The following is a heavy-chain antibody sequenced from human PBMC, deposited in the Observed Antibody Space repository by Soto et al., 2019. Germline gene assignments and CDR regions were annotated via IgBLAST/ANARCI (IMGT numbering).Heavy chain of an antibody. J-gene: IGHJ3*02. CDR3: ARALYNYDFWSGYTYDAFDI. Sequence: VASVKVSCKASGYTFTSYGISWVRQAPGQGLEWMGWISAYNGNTNYAQKLQGRVTMTTDTSTSTAYMELRSLRSDDTAVYYCARALYNYDFWSGYTYDAFDIWGQGTMVTVSS. CDR2: ISAYNGNT. V-gene: IGHV1-18*01. D-gene: IGHD3-3*01. CDR1: GYTFTSYG.